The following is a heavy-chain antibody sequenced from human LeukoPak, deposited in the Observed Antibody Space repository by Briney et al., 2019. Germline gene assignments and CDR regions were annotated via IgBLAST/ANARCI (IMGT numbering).Heavy chain of an antibody. CDR3: AKLWTGTTSY. V-gene: IGHV3-64*04. CDR2: ISSNGGST. J-gene: IGHJ4*02. CDR1: GFTFSSYA. D-gene: IGHD1-1*01. Sequence: GGSLRLSCAASGFTFSSYAMHWVRQAPGKGLEYVSAISSNGGSTYYADSVKGRFTVSRDNSKNTLYLQMNSLRAEDTAVYYCAKLWTGTTSYWGQGTLVTVSS.